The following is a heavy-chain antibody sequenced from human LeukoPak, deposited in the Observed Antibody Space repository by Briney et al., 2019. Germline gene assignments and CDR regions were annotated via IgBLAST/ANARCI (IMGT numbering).Heavy chain of an antibody. Sequence: ETLSLTCTVSGASISYSGFFWGWIRQPPGKGLERIGSIYYFGTTYYNPSLKTRVAMSVDMSKNEFSLKLTSVTAADTAVYYCARDHIAVSSFDQWGQGTLVTVSS. V-gene: IGHV4-39*07. CDR2: IYYFGTT. J-gene: IGHJ4*02. CDR3: ARDHIAVSSFDQ. D-gene: IGHD6-19*01. CDR1: GASISYSGFF.